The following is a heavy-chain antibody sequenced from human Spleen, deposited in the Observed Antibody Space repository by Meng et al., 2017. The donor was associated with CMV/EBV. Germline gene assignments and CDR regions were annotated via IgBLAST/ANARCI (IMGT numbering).Heavy chain of an antibody. Sequence: VQLQESGPGLVKPSETLSLTCTVSGGSISSYYWSWIRQPAGKGLEWIGRIYTSGSTNYNPSLKSRVTMSVDTSKNQFSLKLSSVTAADTAVYYCARDRIPGIRAYYFDYWGQGTLVTVSS. V-gene: IGHV4-4*07. CDR3: ARDRIPGIRAYYFDY. CDR1: GGSISSYY. D-gene: IGHD3-3*02. CDR2: IYTSGST. J-gene: IGHJ4*02.